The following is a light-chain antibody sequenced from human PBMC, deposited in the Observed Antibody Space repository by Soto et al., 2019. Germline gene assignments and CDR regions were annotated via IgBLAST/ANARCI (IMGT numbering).Light chain of an antibody. V-gene: IGKV1-5*03. CDR1: QSISNW. Sequence: DIQMTQSPSTLPASVGDRVTTTCRASQSISNWLSWYQQKPGKAPKLLIYKASTLKSGVPSRFSGSGSGTEFTLTISSLQPDDFATYYCQHYNSYSEAFGQGTKVDIK. J-gene: IGKJ1*01. CDR2: KAS. CDR3: QHYNSYSEA.